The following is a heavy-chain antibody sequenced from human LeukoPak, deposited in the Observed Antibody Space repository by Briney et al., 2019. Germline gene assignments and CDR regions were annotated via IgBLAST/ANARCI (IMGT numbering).Heavy chain of an antibody. D-gene: IGHD3-22*01. J-gene: IGHJ4*02. CDR2: ISNGGTNE. CDR1: AFTFSTYA. CDR3: AKSHTSGYYYFDY. V-gene: IGHV3-30*18. Sequence: GGSPRLSCAASAFTFSTYAMHWVRQAPGKGLEWVAVISNGGTNEYYADSVKGRFTISRDNSKNTVYLQMNSLRAEDTAVYYCAKSHTSGYYYFDYWGQGTLATVSS.